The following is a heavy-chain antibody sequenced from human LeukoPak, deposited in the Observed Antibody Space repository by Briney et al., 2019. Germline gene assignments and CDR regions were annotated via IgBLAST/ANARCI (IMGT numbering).Heavy chain of an antibody. CDR1: GGYIRSYY. D-gene: IGHD3-10*01. J-gene: IGHJ4*02. CDR3: ASLSMVRGVN. CDR2: INHSGST. V-gene: IGHV4-34*01. Sequence: AETLSLTCTVSGGYIRSYYWRWIRQPPAKGLEWIGDINHSGSTNYNPSLKSRVTISVDTSKNQFSLKLSSVTAADTAVYYCASLSMVRGVNGGQGTLVTVSS.